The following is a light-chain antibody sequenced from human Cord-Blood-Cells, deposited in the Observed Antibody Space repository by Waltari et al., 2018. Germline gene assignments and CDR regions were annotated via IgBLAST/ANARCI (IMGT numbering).Light chain of an antibody. J-gene: IGLJ1*01. CDR2: DVS. CDR3: SSYTSSSTYV. CDR1: SSDVGGYNY. Sequence: QSALTQPASVSGSPGQSITISCTGTSSDVGGYNYVSWYQQHPGKAPKRMIYDVSNRPSVVSNRFSGSKSGNTASLTISGLQAEDEADYYCSSYTSSSTYVFGTGTKVTVL. V-gene: IGLV2-14*01.